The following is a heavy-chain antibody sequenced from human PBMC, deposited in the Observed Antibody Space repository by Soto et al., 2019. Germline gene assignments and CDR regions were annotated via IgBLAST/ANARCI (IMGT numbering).Heavy chain of an antibody. CDR2: IYFSGSF. Sequence: SETLSLTCTVSGDSITSDYWSWIRQPAGKGLGWLGRIYFSGSFNYNPSLKGRVTMSIDRSKNQVSLNLRSVTAADTAVYYCASGHSSGWPTNWFDPWGQGTLVTVSS. CDR3: ASGHSSGWPTNWFDP. J-gene: IGHJ5*02. CDR1: GDSITSDY. D-gene: IGHD6-19*01. V-gene: IGHV4-4*07.